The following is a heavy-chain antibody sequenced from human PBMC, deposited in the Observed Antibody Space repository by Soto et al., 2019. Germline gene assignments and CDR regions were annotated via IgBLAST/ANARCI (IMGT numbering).Heavy chain of an antibody. J-gene: IGHJ6*02. CDR2: ISYDGSNK. D-gene: IGHD1-26*01. CDR3: ARDLRLKVGATDYYYYGMDV. CDR1: GFTFSSYA. Sequence: QVQLVESGGGVVQPGRSLRLSCAASGFTFSSYAMHWVRQAPGKGLEWVAVISYDGSNKYYADSVKGRFTISRDNSKNTLYLQMNSLRAEDTAVYYCARDLRLKVGATDYYYYGMDVWGQGTTVTVSS. V-gene: IGHV3-30-3*01.